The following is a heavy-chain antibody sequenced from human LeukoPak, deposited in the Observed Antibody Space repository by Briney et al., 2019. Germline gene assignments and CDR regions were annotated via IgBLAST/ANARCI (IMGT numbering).Heavy chain of an antibody. CDR1: GYTFTSYD. D-gene: IGHD3-22*01. V-gene: IGHV1-8*01. Sequence: ASVKVSCKASGYTFTSYDINWVRQATGQGLEWVGWMNPNSGNTGYAQKFQGRVTMTRNTSISTAYMELSSLRSEDTAVYYCAKEGGYYDSSGYYNAFDIWGQGTMVTVSS. J-gene: IGHJ3*02. CDR2: MNPNSGNT. CDR3: AKEGGYYDSSGYYNAFDI.